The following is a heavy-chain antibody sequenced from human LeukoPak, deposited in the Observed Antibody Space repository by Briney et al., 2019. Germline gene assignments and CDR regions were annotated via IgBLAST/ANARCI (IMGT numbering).Heavy chain of an antibody. V-gene: IGHV3-66*01. CDR2: IYSGGST. CDR1: GFTVSSNY. D-gene: IGHD3-22*01. CDR3: ARSPMYYYDSSGHRRHFDY. J-gene: IGHJ4*02. Sequence: GGSLRLSCAASGFTVSSNYMSWVRQAPGKGLEWVSVIYSGGSTYYADSVKGRFTISRDNSKNTLYLQMNSLRAEDTAVYYCARSPMYYYDSSGHRRHFDYWGQGTLVTVSS.